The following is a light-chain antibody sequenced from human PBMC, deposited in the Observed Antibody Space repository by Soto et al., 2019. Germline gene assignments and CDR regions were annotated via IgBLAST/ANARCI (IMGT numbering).Light chain of an antibody. CDR1: SSYVGAFNY. J-gene: IGLJ1*01. Sequence: SALTQPPSVSVSPGQSMASSCTGKSSYVGAFNYVSWYQQHPGKAPKFMIFDVSSRPSGVSDRFSGSKSGNTASLTISGLQTEDEADYYCASYTTSRTYVFGTGTKVTGL. CDR2: DVS. CDR3: ASYTTSRTYV. V-gene: IGLV2-14*03.